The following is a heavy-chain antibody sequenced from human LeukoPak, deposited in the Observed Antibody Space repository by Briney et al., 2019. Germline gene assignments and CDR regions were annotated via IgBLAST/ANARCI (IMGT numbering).Heavy chain of an antibody. V-gene: IGHV3-21*01. J-gene: IGHJ6*03. CDR3: ARDYFDSSDYPQTYYYSYMDV. CDR2: ISSTSTFI. D-gene: IGHD3-22*01. CDR1: GFTFSRYS. Sequence: PGGSLRLSCAASGFTFSRYSMNWVRQAPGKGLEWVASISSTSTFIYSADSVKGRFTISRDTAKNSLFLQMNSLRAEDTAIYYCARDYFDSSDYPQTYYYSYMDVWGKGTTVTVS.